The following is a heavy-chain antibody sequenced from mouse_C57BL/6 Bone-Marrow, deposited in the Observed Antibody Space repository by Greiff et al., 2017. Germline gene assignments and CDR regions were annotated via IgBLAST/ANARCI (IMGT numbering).Heavy chain of an antibody. Sequence: VQLQQPGPELVKPGASVKISCKASGYAFSSSWMNWVMQRPGKGLEWIGRIYPGDGDTNYNGKFKGKATLTVDKSSSTAYMQLSSLTSEDTAVXFCARSRDYYNGSSYGHWALDVWGKGTTVTVSS. V-gene: IGHV1-82*01. D-gene: IGHD1-1*01. CDR1: GYAFSSSW. J-gene: IGHJ1*03. CDR2: IYPGDGDT. CDR3: ARSRDYYNGSSYGHWALDV.